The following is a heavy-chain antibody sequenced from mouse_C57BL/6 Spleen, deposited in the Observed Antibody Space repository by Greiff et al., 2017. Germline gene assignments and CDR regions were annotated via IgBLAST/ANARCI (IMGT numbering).Heavy chain of an antibody. CDR1: GYTFTSYW. CDR3: ARSGGSQAWFAY. Sequence: VQLQQPGAELVMPGASVKLSCKASGYTFTSYWMHWVKQRPGQGLEWIGEIDPSDSYTNYNQKFKGKSTLTVDKSSSTAYMQLSSLTSEDSAVYYCARSGGSQAWFAYWGQGTLVTVSA. V-gene: IGHV1-69*01. CDR2: IDPSDSYT. D-gene: IGHD3-1*01. J-gene: IGHJ3*01.